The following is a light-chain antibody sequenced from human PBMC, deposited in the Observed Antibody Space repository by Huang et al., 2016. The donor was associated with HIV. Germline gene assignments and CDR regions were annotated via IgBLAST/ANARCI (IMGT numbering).Light chain of an antibody. J-gene: IGKJ2*01. CDR1: RNLTNSQ. Sequence: EVVLTQSPGILSLSAGERASPSCRAIRNLTNSQLAWYQQKVGQPPRLLVFGASTRVSGVPERFTGGVSGRDFTLSISGLEPDDFATYYCQQCDSFSFGQGTRLE. CDR2: GAS. CDR3: QQCDSFS. V-gene: IGKV3-20*01.